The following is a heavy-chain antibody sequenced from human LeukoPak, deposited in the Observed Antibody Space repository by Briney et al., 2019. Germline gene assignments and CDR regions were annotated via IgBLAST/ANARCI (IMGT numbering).Heavy chain of an antibody. J-gene: IGHJ5*02. D-gene: IGHD1-1*01. V-gene: IGHV3-21*01. CDR3: ASLRTGFWFDP. Sequence: PGGSLRLSCAASGFTFSSYSMNWVRQAPGKGLEWVSSISSSSSHIYYADSVKGRFTISRDNAKNSLYLQMNSLRAEDTAVHYCASLRTGFWFDPWGQGTLVTVSS. CDR2: ISSSSSHI. CDR1: GFTFSSYS.